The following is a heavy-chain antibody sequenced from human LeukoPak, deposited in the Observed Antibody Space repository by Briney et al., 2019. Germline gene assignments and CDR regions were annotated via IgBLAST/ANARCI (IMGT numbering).Heavy chain of an antibody. J-gene: IGHJ5*02. Sequence: GGSLRLSCAASGFTFSSYAMHWVRQAPGKGLEWVAVISYDGSNKYYADSVKGRFTISRDNSKNTLYLQMNSLRAEDTAVYYCARDGYSSSWTPQDKYNWFDPWGQGTLVTVSS. V-gene: IGHV3-30-3*01. D-gene: IGHD6-13*01. CDR3: ARDGYSSSWTPQDKYNWFDP. CDR1: GFTFSSYA. CDR2: ISYDGSNK.